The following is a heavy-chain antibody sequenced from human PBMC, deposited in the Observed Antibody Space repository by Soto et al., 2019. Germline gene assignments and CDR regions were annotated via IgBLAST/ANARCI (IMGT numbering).Heavy chain of an antibody. Sequence: GGSLRLSCAASGFTFSSYWMSWVRQAPGKGLEWVANIKQDGSEKYYVDSVKGRFTISRDNAKKSLYLQMNSLRAEDTAVYYCARDRVLRFLEWLPYYGMDVWGQGT. CDR1: GFTFSSYW. CDR3: ARDRVLRFLEWLPYYGMDV. J-gene: IGHJ6*02. V-gene: IGHV3-7*01. D-gene: IGHD3-3*01. CDR2: IKQDGSEK.